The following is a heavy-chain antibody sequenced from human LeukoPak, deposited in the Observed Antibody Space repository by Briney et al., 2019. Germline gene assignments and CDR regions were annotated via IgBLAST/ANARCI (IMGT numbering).Heavy chain of an antibody. J-gene: IGHJ4*02. CDR3: ARNSGYSDLNY. Sequence: SETLSLTCAVSGDSFSGNNYWTWVRQPPGKGLEWIGEIYRSRATNYNPSLKSRVTVSQDKSKNQFSLKLNSVTAADTAIYYCARNSGYSDLNYWGQGVLVTVSS. D-gene: IGHD3-22*01. V-gene: IGHV4-4*02. CDR1: GDSFSGNNY. CDR2: IYRSRAT.